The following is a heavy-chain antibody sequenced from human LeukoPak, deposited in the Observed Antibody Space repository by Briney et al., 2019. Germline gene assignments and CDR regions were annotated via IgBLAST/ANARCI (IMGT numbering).Heavy chain of an antibody. D-gene: IGHD6-19*01. CDR1: GFTFSSYS. V-gene: IGHV3-48*01. Sequence: GGSLRLSCAASGFTFSSYSMNWVRQAPGKGLEWVSYITSSGSAIYYAHSVKGRFTISRDNSKNTLYLQMNSLRAEDTAVYYCARVLKQWLVLDYWGQGTLVTVSS. J-gene: IGHJ4*02. CDR3: ARVLKQWLVLDY. CDR2: ITSSGSAI.